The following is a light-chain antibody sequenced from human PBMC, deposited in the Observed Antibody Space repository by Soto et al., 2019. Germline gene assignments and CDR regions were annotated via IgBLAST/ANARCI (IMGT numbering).Light chain of an antibody. V-gene: IGLV2-23*01. CDR3: CSYAGSSTLV. CDR2: EGS. J-gene: IGLJ1*01. Sequence: QSVLTQPASVSGSPGQSITISCTGTSSDVGSYNLVSWYQQHPGKAPKLMIYEGSKRPSGVSNRFSGSKSGNTTSLTISGLQSEDEADYYCCSYAGSSTLVFGTGTNLTVL. CDR1: SSDVGSYNL.